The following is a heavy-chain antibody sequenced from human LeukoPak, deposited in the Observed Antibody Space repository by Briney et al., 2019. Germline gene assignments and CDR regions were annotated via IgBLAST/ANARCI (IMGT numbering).Heavy chain of an antibody. Sequence: SETLSLTCTVSGCSISSYYWSWIRQPPGKGLEWIGYIYYSGSTNYNPSRKSRVTISVDTSKNQFSLKLSSVTAADTAVYYCARRTSSSWYNWFDPWGQGTLVTVSS. CDR1: GCSISSYY. V-gene: IGHV4-59*08. D-gene: IGHD6-13*01. CDR2: IYYSGST. CDR3: ARRTSSSWYNWFDP. J-gene: IGHJ5*02.